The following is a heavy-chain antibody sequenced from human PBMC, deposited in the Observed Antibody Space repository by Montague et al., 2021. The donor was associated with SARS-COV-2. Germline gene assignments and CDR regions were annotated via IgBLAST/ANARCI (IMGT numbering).Heavy chain of an antibody. Sequence: SLRLSCAASGFTFDESGLNWVRQTPGKGLEWVSGITWNGFRTDYSDSLKGRFTISRDDAKNSLYLQMDSLRVEDTGLYYCTRDGGGFGDLLYYLDSWGQGTQVTVSS. V-gene: IGHV3-20*04. CDR2: ITWNGFRT. D-gene: IGHD3-10*01. J-gene: IGHJ4*02. CDR3: TRDGGGFGDLLYYLDS. CDR1: GFTFDESG.